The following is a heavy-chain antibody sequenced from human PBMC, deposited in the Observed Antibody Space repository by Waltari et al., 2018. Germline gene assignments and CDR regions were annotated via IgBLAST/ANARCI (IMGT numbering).Heavy chain of an antibody. CDR3: LGGAGWSTDY. CDR2: INSDGSNT. CDR1: GSAFSSYW. J-gene: IGHJ4*02. Sequence: DVQLVESGGDLVQPGGSLRLSCAASGSAFSSYWMQWVRQVPGKGLVWVSLINSDGSNTEYADSVKGRFTISRDNAKNSLYLQMNSLRVEDTAVYYCLGGAGWSTDYWGQGTLVTVSS. D-gene: IGHD2-15*01. V-gene: IGHV3-74*03.